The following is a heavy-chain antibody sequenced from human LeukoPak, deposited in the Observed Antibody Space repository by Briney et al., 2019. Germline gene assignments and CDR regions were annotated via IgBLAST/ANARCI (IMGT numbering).Heavy chain of an antibody. Sequence: SETLSLTCTVSGGSISSGSYYWSWIRQPAGKGLEWIGRIHTSGSTNYNPSLKSRVTISVDTSKNQFSLKLSSVTAADTAVYYCARVSDYVWGSYRSDIWGQGTMVTVSS. V-gene: IGHV4-61*02. CDR1: GGSISSGSYY. CDR3: ARVSDYVWGSYRSDI. J-gene: IGHJ3*02. CDR2: IHTSGST. D-gene: IGHD3-16*02.